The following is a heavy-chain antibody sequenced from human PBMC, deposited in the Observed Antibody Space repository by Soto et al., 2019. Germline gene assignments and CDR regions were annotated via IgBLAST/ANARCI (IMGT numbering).Heavy chain of an antibody. CDR2: ISGSGGST. D-gene: IGHD4-17*01. J-gene: IGHJ4*02. CDR3: ATVGNYGDFGVDY. Sequence: EVQLLESGGGLVQPGGSLRLSCAASGFTFSSYAMSWVRQAPGKGLEWVSAISGSGGSTYYADSVKGRFTISRDNSKNTLYLQMDSLRAEDTAVYYCATVGNYGDFGVDYWGQGTLVTVSS. V-gene: IGHV3-23*01. CDR1: GFTFSSYA.